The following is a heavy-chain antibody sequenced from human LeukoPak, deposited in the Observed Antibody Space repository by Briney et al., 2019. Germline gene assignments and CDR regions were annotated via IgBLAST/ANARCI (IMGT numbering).Heavy chain of an antibody. J-gene: IGHJ3*02. CDR2: IIPIFGTA. CDR1: GGTFSSYA. CDR3: ARDRFSLPHAFDI. V-gene: IGHV1-69*13. Sequence: SVKVSCKASGGTFSSYAISWVRQAPGQGLEWMGGIIPIFGTANYAQKFQGRVTITADESTSTAYMELRSLRSDDTAVYYCARDRFSLPHAFDIWGQGTMVTVSS.